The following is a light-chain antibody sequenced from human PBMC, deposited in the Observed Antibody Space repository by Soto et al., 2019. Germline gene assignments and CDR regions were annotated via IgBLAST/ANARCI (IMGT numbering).Light chain of an antibody. CDR2: EVT. J-gene: IGLJ1*01. V-gene: IGLV2-14*03. CDR1: RLDVGGYSY. CDR3: CSDLSSKTSL. Sequence: QSVLTQPASVSGSPGQSITISCTGTRLDVGGYSYVSWYQQQPGKAPKLIIYEVTNRPSGVSDRFSGSKSDNTASLTISGLQTEYEADYYCCSDLSSKTSLFGTGTKVTVL.